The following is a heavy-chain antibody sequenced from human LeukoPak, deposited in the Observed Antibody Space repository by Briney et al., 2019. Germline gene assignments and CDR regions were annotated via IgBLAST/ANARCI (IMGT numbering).Heavy chain of an antibody. CDR2: IYGGGDT. D-gene: IGHD1-26*01. CDR1: GFTVTDNY. V-gene: IGHV3-53*01. Sequence: PGGSLRLSCAASGFTVTDNYMNWVRQSSGKGLEWVSVIYGGGDTNYADSVKGRFTISRDNSKNTLYLQMNSLRAEDTAVYYCARIGYSGSSSFDYWGQGTLVTVSS. J-gene: IGHJ4*02. CDR3: ARIGYSGSSSFDY.